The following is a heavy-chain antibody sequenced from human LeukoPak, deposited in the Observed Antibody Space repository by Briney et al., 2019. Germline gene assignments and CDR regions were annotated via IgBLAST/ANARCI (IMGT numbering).Heavy chain of an antibody. CDR1: GYSISSGSN. V-gene: IGHV4-38-2*01. J-gene: IGHJ4*02. CDR2: MFNSGDT. CDR3: AKFGAYGDYAHHDY. Sequence: PSETLSLSCDASGYSISSGSNWGCLRQPPGRLLECIGFMFNSGDTYYTASLKGRVTISADTSKNKFSLKLNTLTAEDTAVYYCAKFGAYGDYAHHDYWGQGTLVTVSS. D-gene: IGHD4-17*01.